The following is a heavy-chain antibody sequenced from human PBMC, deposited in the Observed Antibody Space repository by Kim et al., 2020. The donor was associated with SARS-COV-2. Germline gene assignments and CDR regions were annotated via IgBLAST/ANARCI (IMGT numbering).Heavy chain of an antibody. J-gene: IGHJ4*02. V-gene: IGHV3-72*01. Sequence: ASVKGRFTVSSDDSQKSVYLQMNSLETEDTAVYYCARVAGITMNSDTMDYWGQGTLVSVSS. CDR3: ARVAGITMNSDTMDY. D-gene: IGHD3-3*01.